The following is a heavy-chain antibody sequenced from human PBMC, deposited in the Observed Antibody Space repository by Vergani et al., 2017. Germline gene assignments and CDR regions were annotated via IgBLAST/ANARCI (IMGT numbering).Heavy chain of an antibody. V-gene: IGHV3-73*01. D-gene: IGHD1-1*01. J-gene: IGHJ1*01. CDR1: GLLFRDST. CDR2: IRNKVNNDAT. Sequence: EVQLVESGGGLVQPGGSLKLSCVTSGLLFRDSTMHWVRQAPGRGLEWVGRIRNKVNNDATVYAASGKGRFTISRDDSKNTAYLEMNSLKSGETAGYYCSHRGPHNGWTNWGQGTLVTVSS. CDR3: SHRGPHNGWTN.